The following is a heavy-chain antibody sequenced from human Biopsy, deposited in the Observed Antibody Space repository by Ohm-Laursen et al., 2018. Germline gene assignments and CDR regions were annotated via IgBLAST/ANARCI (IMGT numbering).Heavy chain of an antibody. CDR3: GRAVRNQLLTDP. CDR2: LNPVSGNS. Sequence: GASVKVSCKASGGAFTNYDITWVRQASGQGPEWIGWLNPVSGNSNFGQKFRGRVTVTSDTSISTAYMELSGLTSDDTATYYCGRAVRNQLLTDPWGQGTLVTVTS. V-gene: IGHV1-8*02. CDR1: GGAFTNYD. J-gene: IGHJ5*02. D-gene: IGHD1-7*01.